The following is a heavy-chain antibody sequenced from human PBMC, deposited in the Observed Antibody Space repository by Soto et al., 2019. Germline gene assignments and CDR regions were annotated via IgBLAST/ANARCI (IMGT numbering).Heavy chain of an antibody. Sequence: SETLSLTCVVYGGYFSGYYWSWIRQSPGRGLEWIGEINHSGNGNYNPSLKSRITMSVDTPKNQFSLELSSVTAADTALYYCARRKTFSPYYFDYWGQGTLVTVSS. CDR1: GGYFSGYY. CDR2: INHSGNG. D-gene: IGHD3-16*01. V-gene: IGHV4-34*01. J-gene: IGHJ4*02. CDR3: ARRKTFSPYYFDY.